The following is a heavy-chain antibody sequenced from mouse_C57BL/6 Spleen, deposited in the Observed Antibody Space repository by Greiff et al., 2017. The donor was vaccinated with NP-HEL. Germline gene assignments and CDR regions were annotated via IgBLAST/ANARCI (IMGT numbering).Heavy chain of an antibody. J-gene: IGHJ3*01. CDR2: IYPGDGDT. V-gene: IGHV1-82*01. D-gene: IGHD1-1*01. Sequence: QVQLQQSGPELVKPGASVKISCKASGYAFSSSWMNWVKQRPGKGLEWIGRIYPGDGDTNYNGKFKGKATLTADKSSSTAYMQLSSLTSEDSAVYFCASPLYYGSSPAWFAYWGQGTLVTVSA. CDR3: ASPLYYGSSPAWFAY. CDR1: GYAFSSSW.